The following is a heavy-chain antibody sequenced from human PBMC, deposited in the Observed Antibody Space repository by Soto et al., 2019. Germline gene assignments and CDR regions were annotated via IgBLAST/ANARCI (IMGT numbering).Heavy chain of an antibody. D-gene: IGHD5-18*01. V-gene: IGHV4-31*03. Sequence: SETLSLTCTVSGASITNDDFFWSWVRQHPDKGLEWLAYITYGGSIYYNPSLRSRLSVSIDKSKSQFSLNVRSGTAADTAVYFCAKMERTQLWLLVQNWGQGLPVTVSS. CDR2: ITYGGSI. CDR3: AKMERTQLWLLVQN. J-gene: IGHJ4*02. CDR1: GASITNDDFF.